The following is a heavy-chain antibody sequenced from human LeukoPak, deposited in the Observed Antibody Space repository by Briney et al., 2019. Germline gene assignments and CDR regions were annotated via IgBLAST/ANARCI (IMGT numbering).Heavy chain of an antibody. V-gene: IGHV3-48*01. CDR2: ISSSSSTI. CDR3: AKDSLWFGELLHSPDY. J-gene: IGHJ4*02. CDR1: GFTFSSYS. D-gene: IGHD3-10*01. Sequence: GGSLRLSCAASGFTFSSYSMNWVRQAPGKGLEWVSYISSSSSTIYYADSVKGRFTISRDNAKNSLYLQMNSLRAEDTAVYYCAKDSLWFGELLHSPDYWGQGTLVTVSS.